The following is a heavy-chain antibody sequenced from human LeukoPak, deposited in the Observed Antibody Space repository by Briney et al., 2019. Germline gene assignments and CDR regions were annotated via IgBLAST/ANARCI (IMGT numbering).Heavy chain of an antibody. CDR3: ARRVGSGWPVQH. V-gene: IGHV1-8*01. Sequence: ASVTVSCKASGYTFSSYDINWLRQATGQGLEWMGWMNPNSGNTGYAQKFQGRLNMTRNTSIDTAYMELSSLRSDDTAVYYCARRVGSGWPVQHWGQGTLVTASS. J-gene: IGHJ1*01. D-gene: IGHD6-19*01. CDR1: GYTFSSYD. CDR2: MNPNSGNT.